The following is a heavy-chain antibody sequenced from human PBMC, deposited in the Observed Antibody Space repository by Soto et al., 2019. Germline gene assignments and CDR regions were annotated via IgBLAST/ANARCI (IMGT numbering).Heavy chain of an antibody. V-gene: IGHV4-39*01. CDR1: GGSISSNGYY. CDR2: IYYSGST. J-gene: IGHJ6*03. Sequence: SETLSLTCTVSGGSISSNGYYWGWIRQPPGKGLEWIGSIYYSGSTDYNPSLKSRVTISVDTSKNQFSLRLSSVTAADTAAYYCARHPGGTKLRGLWREDNYYYYIDVWGKGTTVTVSS. CDR3: ARHPGGTKLRGLWREDNYYYYIDV. D-gene: IGHD3-10*01.